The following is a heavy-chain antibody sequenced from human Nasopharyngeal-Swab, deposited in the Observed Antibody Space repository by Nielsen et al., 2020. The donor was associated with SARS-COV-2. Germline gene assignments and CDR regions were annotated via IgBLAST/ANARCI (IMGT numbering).Heavy chain of an antibody. V-gene: IGHV3-13*01. J-gene: IGHJ5*02. CDR3: ARGYEVAARDDWFDP. Sequence: GSLKISCAASGFTFSSYDMHWVRQVTGKGLEWVSAIATAGDTYYAGSVKGRFTISRENAKNSLYLQMNRLRAEDTAVYYCARGYEVAARDDWFDPWGQGTLVTVSS. D-gene: IGHD6-13*01. CDR1: GFTFSSYD. CDR2: IATAGDT.